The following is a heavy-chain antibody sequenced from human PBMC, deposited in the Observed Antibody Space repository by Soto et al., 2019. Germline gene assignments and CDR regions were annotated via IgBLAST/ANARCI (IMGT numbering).Heavy chain of an antibody. D-gene: IGHD3-10*01. CDR2: IIPKFGTT. CDR3: ARGRDDRFGRYYSGLDV. Sequence: QVQLVQSGAEVKKPGTSVKVSCKGSGGTFSSYVISWVRQAPGQGLEWMGGIIPKFGTTKNAQKFQGRVTLTADESTIIVYMELSSLRSEDTAVYYCARGRDDRFGRYYSGLDVWGQGTTVTGS. CDR1: GGTFSSYV. J-gene: IGHJ6*02. V-gene: IGHV1-69*12.